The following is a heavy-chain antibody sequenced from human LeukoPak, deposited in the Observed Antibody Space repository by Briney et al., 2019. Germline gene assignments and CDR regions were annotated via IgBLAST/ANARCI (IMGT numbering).Heavy chain of an antibody. V-gene: IGHV3-21*01. CDR1: GFTFRSYS. Sequence: GGSLRLSCAASGFTFRSYSMNWVREAPGKGLEWVSSISSSSRYIYYADSVKGRFTISRDNAKNSLYLQMNSLRAEDTAVYYCARDRSAMVRGIFDYWGQGTLVTVSS. CDR2: ISSSSRYI. D-gene: IGHD3-10*01. CDR3: ARDRSAMVRGIFDY. J-gene: IGHJ4*02.